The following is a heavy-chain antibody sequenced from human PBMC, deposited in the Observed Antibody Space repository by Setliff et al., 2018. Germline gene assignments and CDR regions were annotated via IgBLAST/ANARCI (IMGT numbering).Heavy chain of an antibody. CDR3: AREDPYDSSGYCRGGMDV. J-gene: IGHJ6*02. Sequence: SETLSLTCTVSGGSISSSSYYWGWIRQPPGKGLEWIGSIYYSGSTYYNPSLKSRVTISVDTSKNQFSLKLSAVTAADTAVYYCAREDPYDSSGYCRGGMDVWGQGTTVTVSS. CDR2: IYYSGST. D-gene: IGHD3-22*01. V-gene: IGHV4-39*07. CDR1: GGSISSSSYY.